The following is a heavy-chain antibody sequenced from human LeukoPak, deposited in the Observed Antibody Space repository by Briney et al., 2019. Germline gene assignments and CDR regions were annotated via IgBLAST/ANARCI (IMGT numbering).Heavy chain of an antibody. CDR2: INHIGST. J-gene: IGHJ6*04. D-gene: IGHD2-2*02. CDR1: GGSFSGYY. CDR3: ARGALGYCSSTSCYRVYYYYGMDV. Sequence: SETLSLTCAVYGGSFSGYYWSWIRQPPGKGLEWIGEINHIGSTNYNPSLKSRVTISVDTSKDQFSLKLSSVTAADTAVYYCARGALGYCSSTSCYRVYYYYGMDVWGKGTTVTVSS. V-gene: IGHV4-34*01.